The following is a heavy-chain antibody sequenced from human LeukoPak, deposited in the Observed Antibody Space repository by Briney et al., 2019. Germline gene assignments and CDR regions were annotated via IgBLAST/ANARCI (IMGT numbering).Heavy chain of an antibody. V-gene: IGHV3-9*01. CDR2: ISWNSGSI. J-gene: IGHJ4*02. D-gene: IGHD6-13*01. Sequence: GGSLRLSCAASGFTFDDYAMHWVRQAPGKGLEWVSGISWNSGSIGYADSVKGRFTISRDNAKNSLYLQMNSLRAEDTALYYCAKLGIGSSWYYSDYWGQGTLVTVSS. CDR1: GFTFDDYA. CDR3: AKLGIGSSWYYSDY.